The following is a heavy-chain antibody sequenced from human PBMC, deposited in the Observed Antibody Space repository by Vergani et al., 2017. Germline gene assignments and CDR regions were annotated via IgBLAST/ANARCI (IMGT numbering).Heavy chain of an antibody. J-gene: IGHJ1*01. CDR2: ISYDGTQK. CDR3: AKKSCGTPGCQIGYFRE. V-gene: IGHV3-30*18. D-gene: IGHD1-1*01. CDR1: GFTSSYYG. Sequence: QVHLVESGGGVVQPGRSLRLSCVVSGFTSSYYGMHWVRQAPGKGLEWVAVISYDGTQKYYADSVKGRFTISRDNSKSTLYLQMNSLRTEDTAVYYCAKKSCGTPGCQIGYFREWDQGTLVTVSS.